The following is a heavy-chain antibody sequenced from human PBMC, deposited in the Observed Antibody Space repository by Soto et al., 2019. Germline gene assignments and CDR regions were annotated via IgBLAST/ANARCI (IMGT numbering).Heavy chain of an antibody. CDR2: LSVHKGNT. D-gene: IGHD6-19*01. Sequence: ASVKVSCKASGYTFTSYGISWVRQAPGQGLDWMGWLSVHKGNTNYAQKFQGRVTMTTDTSTNTAHMELRSLRSDDTAVYYCARIPNSGWYGDGVDYWGQGTLVTVSS. J-gene: IGHJ4*02. CDR1: GYTFTSYG. V-gene: IGHV1-18*01. CDR3: ARIPNSGWYGDGVDY.